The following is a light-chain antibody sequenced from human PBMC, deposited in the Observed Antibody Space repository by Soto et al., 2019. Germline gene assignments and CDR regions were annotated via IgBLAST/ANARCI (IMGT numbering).Light chain of an antibody. V-gene: IGKV1-39*01. CDR2: AAF. J-gene: IGKJ1*01. CDR1: QSINKF. Sequence: DIPMTQSPSSLSAAVGDRVTITCRASQSINKFLNWYQQKPGKAPKLLIYAAFSLQSGVPSRFSGSGSGTDFTLTISNLQPEDFASYYSQHSYSTSRTFGQGTKVEVK. CDR3: QHSYSTSRT.